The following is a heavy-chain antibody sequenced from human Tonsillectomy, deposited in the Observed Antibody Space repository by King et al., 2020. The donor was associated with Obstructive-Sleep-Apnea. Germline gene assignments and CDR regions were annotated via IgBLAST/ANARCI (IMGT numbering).Heavy chain of an antibody. D-gene: IGHD3-3*01. CDR3: VRDLRYNDFWRDIGLDY. J-gene: IGHJ4*02. Sequence: VQLVESGGGLVQPGGSLRLSCAASGFSFSNYWMSWVRQAPGKGLEWVANIKQDGSEKYYVDSVKGRFTISRDNAKKSGYLQMNSLRAEDTAVYYCVRDLRYNDFWRDIGLDYWGQGTLVTVSS. CDR2: IKQDGSEK. CDR1: GFSFSNYW. V-gene: IGHV3-7*03.